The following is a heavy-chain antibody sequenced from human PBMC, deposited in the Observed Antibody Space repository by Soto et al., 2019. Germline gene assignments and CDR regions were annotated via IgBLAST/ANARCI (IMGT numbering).Heavy chain of an antibody. CDR2: ISAYNGNT. Sequence: ASVKVACKASCYTFTSYGISWVRQAPGQGLEWMGWISAYNGNTNYAQKLQGRVTMTTDTSTSTAYMELRSLRSDDTAVYYCARDMVTETLFDYWGQGTLVTVSS. V-gene: IGHV1-18*01. D-gene: IGHD2-21*02. CDR1: CYTFTSYG. J-gene: IGHJ4*02. CDR3: ARDMVTETLFDY.